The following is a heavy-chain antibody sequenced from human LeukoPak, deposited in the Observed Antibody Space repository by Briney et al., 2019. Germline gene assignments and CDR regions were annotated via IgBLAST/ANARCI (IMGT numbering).Heavy chain of an antibody. J-gene: IGHJ4*02. CDR3: ANRSSDSSGGTGY. CDR1: GFTFSSYA. V-gene: IGHV3-23*01. Sequence: PGGSLRLSCAASGFTFSSYAMSWVRQAPGKGLEWVSAISGSGGSTYYADSVKGRFTISRDNSKNTLYLQMNSLRAEDTAVYYCANRSSDSSGGTGYCGQGTLVTVSS. CDR2: ISGSGGST. D-gene: IGHD3-22*01.